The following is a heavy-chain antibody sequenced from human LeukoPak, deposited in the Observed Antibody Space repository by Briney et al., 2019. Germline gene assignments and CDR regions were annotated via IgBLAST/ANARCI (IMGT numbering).Heavy chain of an antibody. CDR3: AKDPYRPIVVVPAASLPADY. D-gene: IGHD2-2*01. CDR1: GFTFSSYA. CDR2: IRYDGSNK. J-gene: IGHJ4*02. Sequence: PGGSLRLSCAASGFTFSSYAMSWVRQAPGKGLEWVAFIRYDGSNKYYADSVKGRFTISRDNSKNTLYLQMNSLRAEDTAVYYCAKDPYRPIVVVPAASLPADYWGQGTLVTVSS. V-gene: IGHV3-30*02.